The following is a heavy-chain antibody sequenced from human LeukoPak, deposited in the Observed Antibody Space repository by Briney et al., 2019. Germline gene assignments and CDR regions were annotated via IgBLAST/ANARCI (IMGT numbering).Heavy chain of an antibody. CDR1: GGSFSGFY. CDR2: ISNSGST. Sequence: SETLSLTCTVSGGSFSGFYWSWIRQPAGEGLEWIGYISNSGSTNYNPSLKSRVTMSVDTSKNQFSLKLSSVTAADTAVYYCARVAHRETHAFDIWGQGTMVTVSS. CDR3: ARVAHRETHAFDI. J-gene: IGHJ3*02. V-gene: IGHV4-4*07.